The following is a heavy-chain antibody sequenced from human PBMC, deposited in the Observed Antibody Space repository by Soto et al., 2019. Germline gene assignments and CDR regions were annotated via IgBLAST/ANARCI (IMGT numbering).Heavy chain of an antibody. CDR1: GGTFSSYA. D-gene: IGHD6-13*01. V-gene: IGHV1-69*13. CDR2: IIPIFGTA. CDR3: ARDLAAAGTDYYGMDV. J-gene: IGHJ6*02. Sequence: GASVKVSCKASGGTFSSYAISWVRQAPGQGLEWMGGIIPIFGTANYAQKFQGRVTITADESTSTAYMELSSLRSEDTAVYYCARDLAAAGTDYYGMDVWGQGTTVTV.